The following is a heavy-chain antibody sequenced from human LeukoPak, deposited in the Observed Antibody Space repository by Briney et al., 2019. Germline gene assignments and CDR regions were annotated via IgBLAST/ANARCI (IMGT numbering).Heavy chain of an antibody. Sequence: PGKSLRLSCAASGFTFTSYGMIWVRQAPGKGLEWVSAISGTGAGTYYADSVKGRFTISRDNSKNTLYLQMNSLRAEDTGVYYCVKDRHFDWLGETTWGQGGLVSVSS. J-gene: IGHJ4*02. CDR1: GFTFTSYG. CDR2: ISGTGAGT. CDR3: VKDRHFDWLGETT. V-gene: IGHV3-23*01. D-gene: IGHD3-9*01.